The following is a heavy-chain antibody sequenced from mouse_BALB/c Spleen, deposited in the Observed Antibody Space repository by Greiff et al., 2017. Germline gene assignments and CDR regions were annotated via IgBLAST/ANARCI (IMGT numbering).Heavy chain of an antibody. CDR2: IDPANGNT. V-gene: IGHV14-3*02. Sequence: VQLQQSGAELVKPGASVKLSCTASGFNIKDTYMHWVKQRPEQGLEWIGRIDPANGNTKYDPKFQGKATITADTSSNTAYLQLSSLTSEDTAVYYCARTRDDYDDWYFDVWGAGTTVTVSS. CDR1: GFNIKDTY. J-gene: IGHJ1*01. CDR3: ARTRDDYDDWYFDV. D-gene: IGHD2-4*01.